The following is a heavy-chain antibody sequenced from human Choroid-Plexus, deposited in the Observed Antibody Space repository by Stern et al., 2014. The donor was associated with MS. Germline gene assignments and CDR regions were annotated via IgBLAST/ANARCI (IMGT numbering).Heavy chain of an antibody. V-gene: IGHV3-30*18. CDR3: AKDRQYLTYFFDH. Sequence: VQLVESGGGVVQPGRPLRLSCVASGFTLGSCAMHWVRQAPGKGLEWVAGLSYDGRNKYYADSVKGRFTISRDNSQNTLYMQMSSLRPEDTAVYYCAKDRQYLTYFFDHWGQGSLVTVSS. D-gene: IGHD2/OR15-2a*01. CDR2: LSYDGRNK. J-gene: IGHJ5*02. CDR1: GFTLGSCA.